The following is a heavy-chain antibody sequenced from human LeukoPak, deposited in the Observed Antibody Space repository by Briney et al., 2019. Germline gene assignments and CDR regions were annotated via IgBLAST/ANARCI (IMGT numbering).Heavy chain of an antibody. CDR1: GVTFSSYV. J-gene: IGHJ4*02. V-gene: IGHV3-23*01. D-gene: IGHD2-15*01. Sequence: PGGSLRLSCAASGVTFSSYVMSWVRQAPGKGLEWVSTISGSGGSTYYADSVKGRFTISRDNSKNTLYLQMNSLRAEDTAVYYCAKDRGTPYYFDYWGQGTLVTVSS. CDR3: AKDRGTPYYFDY. CDR2: ISGSGGST.